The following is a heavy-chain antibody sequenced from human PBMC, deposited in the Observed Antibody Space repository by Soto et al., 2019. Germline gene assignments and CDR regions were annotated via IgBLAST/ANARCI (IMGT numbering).Heavy chain of an antibody. CDR2: IYFSGGT. D-gene: IGHD6-13*01. J-gene: IGHJ4*02. CDR1: GGSISSYY. V-gene: IGHV4-59*12. CDR3: ARESRSWYGSIWDY. Sequence: SETLSLTCTVSGGSISSYYWSWIRQPPGKGLEWIGYIYFSGGTNYNPSIKSRVTISVDTSKNQFSLKLSSVTAADTAVYYCARESRSWYGSIWDYWGQGTLVTVS.